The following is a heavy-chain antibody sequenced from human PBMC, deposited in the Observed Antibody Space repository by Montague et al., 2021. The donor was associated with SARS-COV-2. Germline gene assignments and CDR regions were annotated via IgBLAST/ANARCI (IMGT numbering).Heavy chain of an antibody. D-gene: IGHD6-13*01. V-gene: IGHV4-34*01. CDR3: ARRGRLGYRTIAAAGTYWYFDL. J-gene: IGHJ2*01. CDR2: INHSGST. CDR1: GGSFSGYY. Sequence: SETLSLTCAVYGGSFSGYYWSWIRQPPGKGLEWIGEINHSGSTNYNPSLKSRVTKSVDTSKNQFSLKLSSVTAADTAVYYCARRGRLGYRTIAAAGTYWYFDLWGRGTLVTVSS.